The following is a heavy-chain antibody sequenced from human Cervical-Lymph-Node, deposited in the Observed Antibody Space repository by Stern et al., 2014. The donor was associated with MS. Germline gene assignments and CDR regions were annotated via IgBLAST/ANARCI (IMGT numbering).Heavy chain of an antibody. Sequence: EVQLVESGAELRKPGESLRISCEASGYTFTNFWIGWVRQMPGKGLEWVGIINPVDSEPRYSPSFQGQVIISVDKSINTAYLHWRSLKASDTAMYYCARLYEAATGDYWGQGTLVAVSS. CDR3: ARLYEAATGDY. V-gene: IGHV5-51*03. CDR2: INPVDSEP. CDR1: GYTFTNFW. D-gene: IGHD1-26*01. J-gene: IGHJ4*02.